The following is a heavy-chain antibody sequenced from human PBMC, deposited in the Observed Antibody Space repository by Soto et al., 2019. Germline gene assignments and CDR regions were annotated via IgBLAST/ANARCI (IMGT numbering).Heavy chain of an antibody. V-gene: IGHV1-69*06. J-gene: IGHJ6*02. CDR2: IIPIFGTA. CDR3: ARGAGTTKGLSYYYYYYGMDV. Sequence: KVSCKASGGTFSSYAISWVRQAPGQGLEWMGGIIPIFGTANYAQKFQGRVTITADRSTSTAYMELSSLRSEDTAVYYCARGAGTTKGLSYYYYYYGMDVWGQGTTVTVSS. D-gene: IGHD1-7*01. CDR1: GGTFSSYA.